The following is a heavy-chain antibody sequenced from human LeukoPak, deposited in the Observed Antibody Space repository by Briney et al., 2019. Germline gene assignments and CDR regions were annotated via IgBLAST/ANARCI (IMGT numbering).Heavy chain of an antibody. Sequence: ASVSVSCTAFGYTFSSYGVSWVRQAPGQGLEWMGWISAYNGNTNYAQKFQGRVTLTTDTSTSTAYMEVGSLRSDDTAVYYCARDTGGSPYGDFHYWGQGTLVTVSS. CDR2: ISAYNGNT. V-gene: IGHV1-18*01. J-gene: IGHJ4*02. CDR1: GYTFSSYG. D-gene: IGHD4/OR15-4a*01. CDR3: ARDTGGSPYGDFHY.